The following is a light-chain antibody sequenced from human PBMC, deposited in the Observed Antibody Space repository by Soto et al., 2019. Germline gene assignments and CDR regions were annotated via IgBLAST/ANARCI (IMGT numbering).Light chain of an antibody. CDR2: DAS. CDR1: ESVRGY. Sequence: EIVLTQSPATLSLSPGERATLSCRASESVRGYLAWYQQKPGQAPRLLIHDASNRATGVPVRFSGSGSETDFTLTISSLEPEDSAVYYCQQRYNWPGTFGQGTK. V-gene: IGKV3-11*01. CDR3: QQRYNWPGT. J-gene: IGKJ1*01.